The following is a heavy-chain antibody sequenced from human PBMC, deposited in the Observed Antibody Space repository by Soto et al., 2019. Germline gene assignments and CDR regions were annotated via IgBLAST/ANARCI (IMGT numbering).Heavy chain of an antibody. D-gene: IGHD2-2*01. J-gene: IGHJ6*03. CDR2: IKQDGSEK. CDR3: ARDGPDQSDYYYYYMDV. CDR1: GFTFSSYW. Sequence: EVQLVESGGGLVQPGGSLRLSCAASGFTFSSYWMSWVRQAPGKGLEWVANIKQDGSEKYYVDSVKGRFTISRNNAKNSLYLQMNSLRAEGTAGYYCARDGPDQSDYYYYYMDVWGKGTTVTVSS. V-gene: IGHV3-7*01.